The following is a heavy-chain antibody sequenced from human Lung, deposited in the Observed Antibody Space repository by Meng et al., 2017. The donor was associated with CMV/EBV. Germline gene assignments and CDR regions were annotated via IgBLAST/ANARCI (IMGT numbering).Heavy chain of an antibody. J-gene: IGHJ6*02. CDR2: IYPGDSDT. V-gene: IGHV5-51*01. CDR1: GYSFTSYW. Sequence: GGPLRLXCKGSGYSFTSYWIGWVRQMPGKGLEWMGIIYPGDSDTRYSPSFQGQVTISADKSISTAYLQWSSLKASDTAMYYCARHEVYGGNPLMDVWGQGTTVTVSS. D-gene: IGHD4-23*01. CDR3: ARHEVYGGNPLMDV.